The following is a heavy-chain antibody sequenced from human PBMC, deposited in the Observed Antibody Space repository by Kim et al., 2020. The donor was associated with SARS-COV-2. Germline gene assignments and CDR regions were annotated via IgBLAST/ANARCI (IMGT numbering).Heavy chain of an antibody. Sequence: ASVKVSCQTSGYTFNNYCMHWVRQAPGQGLEWMGIIYPSGGSTTYARKFQGRVTMTRDTSTSTVYMELSSLASEDTAVYYCARGYSSGWLDLDYWGQGTLVTVSS. CDR3: ARGYSSGWLDLDY. CDR2: IYPSGGST. J-gene: IGHJ4*02. CDR1: GYTFNNYC. D-gene: IGHD6-19*01. V-gene: IGHV1-46*02.